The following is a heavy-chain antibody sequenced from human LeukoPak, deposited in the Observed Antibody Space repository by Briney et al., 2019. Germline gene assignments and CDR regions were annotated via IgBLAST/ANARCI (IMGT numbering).Heavy chain of an antibody. Sequence: PSETLSLTCTVSGGSISSYYRSWIRQPAGKGLEWIGRIYTSGSTNYNPSLKSRVTMSVDTSKNQFSLKLSSVTVADTAVYYCARDSYGSGSNHDYWGQGTLVTVSS. CDR2: IYTSGST. D-gene: IGHD3-10*01. CDR1: GGSISSYY. CDR3: ARDSYGSGSNHDY. J-gene: IGHJ4*02. V-gene: IGHV4-4*07.